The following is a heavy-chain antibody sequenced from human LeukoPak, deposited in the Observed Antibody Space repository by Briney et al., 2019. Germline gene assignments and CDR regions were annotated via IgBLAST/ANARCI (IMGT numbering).Heavy chain of an antibody. D-gene: IGHD4-17*01. CDR2: IYSGGDGGDT. CDR3: ARRVPGGYGDYTRGSGAFDI. Sequence: PGGSLRLSCAASGFTFSSYAMSWVRQAPGKGLEWVSVIYSGGDGGDTYYADSVRGRFTISRDNSKNTLYLQMNSLRAEDTAVDYCARRVPGGYGDYTRGSGAFDIWGQGTMVTVSS. J-gene: IGHJ3*02. V-gene: IGHV3-23*03. CDR1: GFTFSSYA.